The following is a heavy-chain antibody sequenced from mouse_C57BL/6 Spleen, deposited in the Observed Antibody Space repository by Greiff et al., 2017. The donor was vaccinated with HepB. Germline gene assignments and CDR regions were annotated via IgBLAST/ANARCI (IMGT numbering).Heavy chain of an antibody. J-gene: IGHJ2*01. CDR1: GYTFTSYW. CDR2: IDPSDSYT. Sequence: QVQLQQPGAELVKPGASVKLSCKASGYTFTSYWMQWVKQRPGQGLEWIGEIDPSDSYTNYNQKFKGKATLTVDTSSSTAYMQLSSLTSEDSAVYYCARGSYDGYYDDYWGQGTTLTVSS. CDR3: ARGSYDGYYDDY. D-gene: IGHD2-3*01. V-gene: IGHV1-50*01.